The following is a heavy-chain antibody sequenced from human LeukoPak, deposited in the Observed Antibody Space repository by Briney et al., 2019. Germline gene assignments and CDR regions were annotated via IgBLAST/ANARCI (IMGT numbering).Heavy chain of an antibody. V-gene: IGHV4-59*01. J-gene: IGHJ4*02. CDR2: IYYTGST. CDR1: GGSISNYY. CDR3: ARVNNWNWSIDY. Sequence: SETLSLTCTVSGGSISNYYWSWIRQPPGKGLEWIGYIYYTGSTNYNPSLKSRVTISVDTSTKQFSLKLRSVTSADTAVYYCARVNNWNWSIDYWGQGTLVTVSS. D-gene: IGHD1-1*01.